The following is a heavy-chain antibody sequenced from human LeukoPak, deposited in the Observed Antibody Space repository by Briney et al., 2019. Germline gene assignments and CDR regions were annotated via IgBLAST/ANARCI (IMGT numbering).Heavy chain of an antibody. CDR2: IYHSGST. CDR3: ARQGVQPGLDP. D-gene: IGHD6-13*01. J-gene: IGHJ5*02. CDR1: GYSISSCYY. Sequence: SETLSLTCAVSGYSISSCYYWGWIRQPPGKGLEWIGSIYHSGSTYYNPSLKSRVTISVDTSKNQFSLKLSSVTAADSAVYYCARQGVQPGLDPWGQGTLVTVSS. V-gene: IGHV4-38-2*01.